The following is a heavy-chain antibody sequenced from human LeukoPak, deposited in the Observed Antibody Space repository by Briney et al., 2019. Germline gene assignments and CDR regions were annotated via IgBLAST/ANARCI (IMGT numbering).Heavy chain of an antibody. Sequence: GGSLRLSCAASGFTFNNYWMSWVRQAPGKGLEWVSSISSSSSYIYYADSVKGRFTISRGNAKNSLYLQMNSLRAEDTAVYYCARDSYDFWSGLNWFDPWGQGTLVTVSS. D-gene: IGHD3-3*01. CDR3: ARDSYDFWSGLNWFDP. CDR1: GFTFNNYW. CDR2: ISSSSSYI. J-gene: IGHJ5*02. V-gene: IGHV3-21*01.